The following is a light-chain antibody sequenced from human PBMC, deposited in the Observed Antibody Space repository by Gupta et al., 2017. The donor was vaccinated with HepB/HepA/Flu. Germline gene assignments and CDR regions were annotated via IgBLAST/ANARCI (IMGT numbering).Light chain of an antibody. V-gene: IGLV2-14*03. CDR3: SSYTSSSVLV. J-gene: IGLJ2*01. CDR2: DVS. Sequence: QSALTQPASVSASPGQSITIPCTGTSSDVGNYNYVSWYQQHPGKAPKLMIYDVSNRPSGVSNRFSGSKSGNTASLTISGLQAEDEADYYCSSYTSSSVLVFGGGTKLTVL. CDR1: SSDVGNYNY.